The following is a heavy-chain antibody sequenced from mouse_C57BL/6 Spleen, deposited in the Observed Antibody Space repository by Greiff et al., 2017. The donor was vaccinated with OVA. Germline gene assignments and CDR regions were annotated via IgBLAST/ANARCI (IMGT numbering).Heavy chain of an antibody. CDR3: ARWLLKGEWFAY. D-gene: IGHD2-3*01. CDR2: IYPGDGDT. Sequence: QVQLQQSGPELVKPGASVKISCKASGYAFSSSWMNWVKQRPGKGLEWIGRIYPGDGDTNYNGKFKGKATLTADKSSSTAYMQLSSLTSEDSAVYFCARWLLKGEWFAYWGQGTLVTVSA. CDR1: GYAFSSSW. V-gene: IGHV1-82*01. J-gene: IGHJ3*01.